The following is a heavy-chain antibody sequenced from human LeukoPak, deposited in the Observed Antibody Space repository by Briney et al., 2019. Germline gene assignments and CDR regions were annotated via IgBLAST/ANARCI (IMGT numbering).Heavy chain of an antibody. CDR3: ARLLGSSGYAGDWYFDL. CDR1: GASIGRYY. Sequence: PSETLSLTCTVSGASIGRYYWSWIRQPVGKGLEWFGRIYTNGSVNYNPSLTSRVTMSRDTSKNQFRLKVTSVTVADTAVYYCARLLGSSGYAGDWYFDLWGPGILITVSS. V-gene: IGHV4-4*07. D-gene: IGHD3-22*01. J-gene: IGHJ2*01. CDR2: IYTNGSV.